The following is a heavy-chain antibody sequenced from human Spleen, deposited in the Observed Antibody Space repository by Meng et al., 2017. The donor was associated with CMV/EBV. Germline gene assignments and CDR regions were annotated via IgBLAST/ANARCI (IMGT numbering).Heavy chain of an antibody. J-gene: IGHJ4*02. CDR3: ARVRPGYFDY. CDR1: GFSFSSYW. D-gene: IGHD1-14*01. V-gene: IGHV3-7*01. CDR2: IKQDGSET. Sequence: GESLKISCAASGFSFSSYWMHWVRQAPGKGLEWVANIKQDGSETYYVDSVKGRFTISRDNAENSLYLQMNSLRGEDTAVYYCARVRPGYFDYWGQGTLVTVSS.